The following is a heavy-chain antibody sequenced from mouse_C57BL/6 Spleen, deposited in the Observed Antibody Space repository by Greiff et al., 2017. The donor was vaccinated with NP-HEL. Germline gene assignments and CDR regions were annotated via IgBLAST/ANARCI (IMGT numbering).Heavy chain of an antibody. V-gene: IGHV14-3*01. CDR1: GFNITNHY. CDR2: IDPADGDT. J-gene: IGHJ3*01. Sequence: EVQVLQSVAELVRPGASVKLSCTASGFNITNHYMHWVKQRPEQGLEWIGRIDPADGDTKYAPKFQGKATITADTSSNTAYLQLSSLTSEDTAIYYCASGAGAYWGQGTLVTVSA. CDR3: ASGAGAY.